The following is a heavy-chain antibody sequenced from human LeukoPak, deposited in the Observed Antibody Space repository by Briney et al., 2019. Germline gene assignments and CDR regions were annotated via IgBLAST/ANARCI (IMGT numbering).Heavy chain of an antibody. V-gene: IGHV3-23*01. J-gene: IGHJ4*02. CDR1: GFTFSSYA. CDR2: ITDSGGGT. Sequence: GGSLRLSCAASGFTFSSYAIHWVRQAPGKGLEWVSAITDSGGGTFYADSVRGRFTISRDNSKNTLYLQMNSLRAEDTAIYYCAKGRDLDYWGQGALVTVSS. CDR3: AKGRDLDY. D-gene: IGHD2-21*02.